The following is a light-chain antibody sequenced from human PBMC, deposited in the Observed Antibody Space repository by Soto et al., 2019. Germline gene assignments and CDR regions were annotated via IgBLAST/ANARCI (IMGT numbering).Light chain of an antibody. Sequence: DIQMTQSPSTLSASVGDRVTITCRASQSISSWLAWYQQKPGKAPNLLIYKASSLESGVPSRFSGRGSETEFTLTISSLQPDDFATYYCQQYKNYPWTFGQGTKVDIK. CDR2: KAS. CDR3: QQYKNYPWT. J-gene: IGKJ1*01. V-gene: IGKV1-5*03. CDR1: QSISSW.